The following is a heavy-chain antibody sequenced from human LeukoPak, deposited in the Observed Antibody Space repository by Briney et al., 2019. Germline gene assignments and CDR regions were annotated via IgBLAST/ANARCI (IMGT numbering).Heavy chain of an antibody. Sequence: ASVKVSCKASGYTFTGYYMHWVRQAPGQGLEWMGWINPNRGGTNYAQEFQGRVTMTRDTSISTAYMELSRLRSDDTAVYYCAREGPRVRGVIIPYWGQGTLVTVSS. V-gene: IGHV1-2*02. D-gene: IGHD3-10*01. J-gene: IGHJ4*02. CDR1: GYTFTGYY. CDR2: INPNRGGT. CDR3: AREGPRVRGVIIPY.